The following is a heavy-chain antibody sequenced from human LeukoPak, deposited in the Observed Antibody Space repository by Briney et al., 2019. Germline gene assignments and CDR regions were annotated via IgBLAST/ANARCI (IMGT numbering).Heavy chain of an antibody. V-gene: IGHV1-24*01. CDR3: ATLDSYYDNSGRPLVPD. CDR2: FNREDDEA. D-gene: IGHD3-22*01. CDR1: GYTLTDFS. J-gene: IGHJ4*02. Sequence: ASVKVSCNISGYTLTDFSMHWVRQAPGKGLEWMGGFNREDDEAIYAPHFQGRVTVTEDASTDTAYMELSSLRSDDTAVYYCATLDSYYDNSGRPLVPDWGQGTLVTVSS.